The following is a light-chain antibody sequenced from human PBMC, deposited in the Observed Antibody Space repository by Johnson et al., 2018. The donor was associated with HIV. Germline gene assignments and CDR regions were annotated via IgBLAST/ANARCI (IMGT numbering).Light chain of an antibody. J-gene: IGLJ1*01. V-gene: IGLV1-51*02. Sequence: QSVLTQPPSVSAAPGQKVTISCSGNSSNIENYFVSWYQQLPGAAPRLVIYEDNKRPSGIPDRFYGSKSGASATLGITGLQTGDEADYYCATWDGRLSVYVFGTVTKVTVL. CDR3: ATWDGRLSVYV. CDR2: EDN. CDR1: SSNIENYF.